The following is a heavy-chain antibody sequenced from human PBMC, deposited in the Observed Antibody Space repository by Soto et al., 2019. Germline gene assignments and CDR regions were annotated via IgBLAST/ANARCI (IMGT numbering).Heavy chain of an antibody. CDR1: GYTFTSYP. J-gene: IGHJ4*02. CDR2: INAGNGNT. CDR3: ARDMLRFTSSPFDY. V-gene: IGHV1-3*01. Sequence: ASVKVSCKASGYTFTSYPMHWVRQAPGQSLEWMGWINAGNGNTKYSQKFQGRVTITRDTSASTAYMELSSLRSEDTAVYFCARDMLRFTSSPFDYWGQGTLVTVSS. D-gene: IGHD6-13*01.